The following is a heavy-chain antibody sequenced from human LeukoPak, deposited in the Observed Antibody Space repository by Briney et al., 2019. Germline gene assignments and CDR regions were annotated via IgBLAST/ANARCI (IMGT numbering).Heavy chain of an antibody. Sequence: GESLKISCKGSGYSFTSYWIGWVRQMPGKGLEWMGIIYPGDSDTRYSPSFQGQVTISADKSISTAYLQWSSLKASDTAMYYCARLSSYDFWSGYYTRWFDPWGQGTLVTVSS. D-gene: IGHD3-3*01. CDR3: ARLSSYDFWSGYYTRWFDP. CDR1: GYSFTSYW. CDR2: IYPGDSDT. J-gene: IGHJ5*02. V-gene: IGHV5-51*01.